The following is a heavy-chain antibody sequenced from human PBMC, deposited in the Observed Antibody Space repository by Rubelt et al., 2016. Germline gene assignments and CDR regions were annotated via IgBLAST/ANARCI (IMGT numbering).Heavy chain of an antibody. J-gene: IGHJ4*02. CDR2: IWWDGSNK. V-gene: IGHV3-33*08. CDR1: GFTFNSYW. CDR3: ARDRARGTAGFWAADY. Sequence: ELPGGGLVQPGGSLRLSCAASGFTFNSYWMTWVRQAPGKGLEWVAVIWWDGSNKYYADSVKGRFTVSRDNSKNTLYLQMNSLRPEDTAVYYCARDRARGTAGFWAADYWGQGTLVIVSS. D-gene: IGHD3-3*01.